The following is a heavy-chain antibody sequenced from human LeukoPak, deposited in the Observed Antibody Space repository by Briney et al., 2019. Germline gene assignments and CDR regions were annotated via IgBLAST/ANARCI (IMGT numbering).Heavy chain of an antibody. J-gene: IGHJ4*02. CDR1: GFTFSSYA. D-gene: IGHD3-22*01. Sequence: GGSLRLSCAASGFTFSSYAMSWVRQAPGKGLEWVSYISSSGSTIYYADSVKGRFTISRDNAKNSLYLQMNSLRAEDTAVYYCARDQGQLDYYDSSGGGYWGQGTLVTVSS. CDR3: ARDQGQLDYYDSSGGGY. V-gene: IGHV3-48*03. CDR2: ISSSGSTI.